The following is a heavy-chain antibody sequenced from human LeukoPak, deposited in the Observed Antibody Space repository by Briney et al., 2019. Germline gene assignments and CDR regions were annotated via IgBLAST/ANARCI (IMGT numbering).Heavy chain of an antibody. Sequence: GGSLRLSCAASGFTFSSYWMSWVRQAPGKGLEWVANIKQDGSEKYYVDSVKGRFTISRDNAKNSLYLQMNSLRAEDTAVYYCATKHKEAGTTYYYYYGMDVWGQGTTVTVSS. D-gene: IGHD6-19*01. J-gene: IGHJ6*02. V-gene: IGHV3-7*01. CDR3: ATKHKEAGTTYYYYYGMDV. CDR1: GFTFSSYW. CDR2: IKQDGSEK.